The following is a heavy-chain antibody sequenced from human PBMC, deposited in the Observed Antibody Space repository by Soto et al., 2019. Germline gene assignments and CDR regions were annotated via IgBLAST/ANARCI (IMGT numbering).Heavy chain of an antibody. CDR2: IKSKTDGGTT. CDR3: TTGRGSSNTNFDY. D-gene: IGHD6-6*01. CDR1: GFTFSNAW. J-gene: IGHJ4*02. V-gene: IGHV3-15*01. Sequence: VQLVESGGGLVKPGGSLRLSCAASGFTFSNAWMSWVRQAPGKGLEWVGRIKSKTDGGTTDYAAPVKGRFTISRDDSKNTLYLQMNSLKTEDTAVYYCTTGRGSSNTNFDYWGQGTLVTVSS.